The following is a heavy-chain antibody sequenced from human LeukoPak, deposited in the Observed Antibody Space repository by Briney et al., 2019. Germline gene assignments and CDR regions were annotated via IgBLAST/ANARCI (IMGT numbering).Heavy chain of an antibody. J-gene: IGHJ4*02. CDR1: GGSISSGGYY. CDR2: IYHSGST. D-gene: IGHD1-26*01. V-gene: IGHV4-61*08. CDR3: ARSGRTWEY. Sequence: SETLSLTCTVSGGSISSGGYYWSWIRQPPGKGLEWIGYIYHSGSTNYNPSLKSRVTISVDTSKNQFSLKLSSVTAADTAVYYCARSGRTWEYWGQGTLVTVSS.